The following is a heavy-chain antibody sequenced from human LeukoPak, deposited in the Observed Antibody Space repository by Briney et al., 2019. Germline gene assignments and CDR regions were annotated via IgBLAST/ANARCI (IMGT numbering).Heavy chain of an antibody. CDR2: ISYDGSNK. V-gene: IGHV3-30*04. CDR1: GFTFSSYA. CDR3: ARGSILLWLGELLSDYFDY. D-gene: IGHD3-10*01. J-gene: IGHJ4*02. Sequence: GRSLRLSCAASGFTFSSYAMHWVRQAPGKGLEWVAVISYDGSNKYYADSVKGRFTISRDNSKNTLYLQMNSLRAEDTAVYYCARGSILLWLGELLSDYFDYWGQGTLVTVSS.